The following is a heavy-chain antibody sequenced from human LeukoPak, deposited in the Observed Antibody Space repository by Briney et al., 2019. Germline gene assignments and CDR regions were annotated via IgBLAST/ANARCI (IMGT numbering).Heavy chain of an antibody. V-gene: IGHV1-8*01. CDR1: GYTFTSYD. D-gene: IGHD3-10*01. CDR2: MNPNSGNT. CDR3: AREYYYGSGSYREDNWFDP. J-gene: IGHJ5*02. Sequence: GASVKVSCKASGYTFTSYDINWVRQATGQGLEWMGWMNPNSGNTGYAQKFQGRVTMTRNTSISTAYMELSSLRSDDPAVYYCAREYYYGSGSYREDNWFDPWGQGTLVTVSS.